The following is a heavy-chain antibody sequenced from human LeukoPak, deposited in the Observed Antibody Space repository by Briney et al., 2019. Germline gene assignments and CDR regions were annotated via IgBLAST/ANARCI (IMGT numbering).Heavy chain of an antibody. CDR1: GFTFSSSA. V-gene: IGHV3-23*01. J-gene: IGHJ4*02. CDR2: ITDSGDGT. D-gene: IGHD2-15*01. Sequence: GSLRLSCVASGFTFSSSAMSWVRQAPGKGLEWVSSITDSGDGTYYADSVKGRFTISRDDSKNTLYLQMNSLRAEDTALYYCAKDSPVATRWGQGTLVTVSS. CDR3: AKDSPVATR.